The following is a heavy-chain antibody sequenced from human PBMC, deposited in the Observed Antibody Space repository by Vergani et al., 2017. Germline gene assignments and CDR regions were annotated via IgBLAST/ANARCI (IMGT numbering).Heavy chain of an antibody. D-gene: IGHD5-18*01. CDR3: ARDVTAMVGGYFDL. Sequence: QVQLVQSGAEVKKPGASVKVSCKASGYTFTSYAMHWVRQAPGQRLEWMGWINAGNGNTKYSQKFQGRVTITRDTSASTAYIELSSLRSEDTAVYYCARDVTAMVGGYFDLWGRGTLVTVSS. CDR2: INAGNGNT. CDR1: GYTFTSYA. V-gene: IGHV1-3*01. J-gene: IGHJ2*01.